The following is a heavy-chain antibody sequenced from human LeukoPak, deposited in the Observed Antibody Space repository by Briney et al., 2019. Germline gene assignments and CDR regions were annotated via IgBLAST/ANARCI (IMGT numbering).Heavy chain of an antibody. J-gene: IGHJ4*02. Sequence: GGSLRLSCAASGLTVTDNYFSWVRQAPGKGLEWVSVIFPDGRTYHADSVKGRFTISRDRPKNTLLLQMNSLRADDTALYHCAKTNTVYGDFDYWGQGILVTVSS. V-gene: IGHV3-53*01. D-gene: IGHD2/OR15-2a*01. CDR2: IFPDGRT. CDR1: GLTVTDNY. CDR3: AKTNTVYGDFDY.